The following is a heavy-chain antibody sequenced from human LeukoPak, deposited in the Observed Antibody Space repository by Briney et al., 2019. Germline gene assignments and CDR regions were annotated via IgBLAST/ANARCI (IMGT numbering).Heavy chain of an antibody. CDR1: GYTFTGYY. CDR3: ARGVRSSWQPDDY. V-gene: IGHV1-2*02. J-gene: IGHJ4*02. D-gene: IGHD6-13*01. Sequence: GASVKVSCKASGYTFTGYYMHWVRQAPGQGLEWMGWINPNSGGTNYAQKLQGRVTMTTDTSTSTAYMELRSLRSDDTAVYYCARGVRSSWQPDDYWGQGTLVTVSS. CDR2: INPNSGGT.